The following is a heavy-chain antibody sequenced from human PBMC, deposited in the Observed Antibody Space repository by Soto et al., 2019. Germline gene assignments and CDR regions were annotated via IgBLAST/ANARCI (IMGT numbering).Heavy chain of an antibody. D-gene: IGHD1-26*01. CDR1: GFTFDDYA. J-gene: IGHJ3*02. V-gene: IGHV3-9*01. CDR2: ISWNSGSI. Sequence: HPGGSLRLSCAASGFTFDDYAMHWVRQAPGKGLEWVSGISWNSGSIGYADSVKGRFTISRDNAKNSLYLQMNSLRAEDTALYYCAKAYYSGSSYDAFDIWGQGTMVTVSS. CDR3: AKAYYSGSSYDAFDI.